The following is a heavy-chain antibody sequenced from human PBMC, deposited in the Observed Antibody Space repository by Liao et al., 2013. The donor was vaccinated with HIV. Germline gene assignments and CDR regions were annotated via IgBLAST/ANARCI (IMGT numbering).Heavy chain of an antibody. CDR3: ARSTYYYGSGSDYSVPSRTYFVF. V-gene: IGHV4-34*01. D-gene: IGHD3-10*01. CDR1: GGSFSGYY. CDR2: INQSGSS. Sequence: QVQLQQWGAGLLKPSETLSLSCAVYGGSFSGYYWSWIRQPPGKGLEWIGEINQSGSSNYNPSLKSRVTISVDTSKNQFSLKLSSVTAADTAVYYCARSTYYYGSGSDYSVPSRTYFVFWGQGTLVTVSS. J-gene: IGHJ4*02.